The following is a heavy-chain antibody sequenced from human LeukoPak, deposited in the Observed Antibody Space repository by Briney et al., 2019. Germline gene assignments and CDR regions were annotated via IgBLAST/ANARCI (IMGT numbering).Heavy chain of an antibody. CDR3: ACGVAAAGWLYFDY. CDR1: GGSISNYF. J-gene: IGHJ4*02. D-gene: IGHD6-13*01. Sequence: PSETLSLTCTVSGGSISNYFWSWIRQAPGKGLEYIGFINYSGNTNYNPSFKSRVTISVDTSKKQFSLKLNSVTAADAAVYYCACGVAAAGWLYFDYWGQGSLVTVSS. CDR2: INYSGNT. V-gene: IGHV4-59*12.